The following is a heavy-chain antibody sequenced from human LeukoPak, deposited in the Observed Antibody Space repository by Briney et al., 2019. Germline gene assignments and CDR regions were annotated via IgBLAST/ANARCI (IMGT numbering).Heavy chain of an antibody. Sequence: SETLSLTCTVSGGSISSSSYYWGWIRQPPGKGLEWIGSIYYSGSTYYHPSLKSRVTISVDTSKNQFSLKLSSVTAADTAVYHCARLPASEFDFFDYWGQGTLVTVSS. CDR1: GGSISSSSYY. D-gene: IGHD1-14*01. CDR2: IYYSGST. V-gene: IGHV4-39*01. CDR3: ARLPASEFDFFDY. J-gene: IGHJ4*02.